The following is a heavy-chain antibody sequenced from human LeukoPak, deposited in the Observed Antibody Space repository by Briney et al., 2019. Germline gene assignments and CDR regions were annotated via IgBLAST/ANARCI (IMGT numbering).Heavy chain of an antibody. CDR1: GFPFSSYA. J-gene: IGHJ4*02. CDR2: ISNDGINK. CDR3: ARDPVSIALQINSDY. Sequence: PGGSLRLSCAASGFPFSSYAMHWVRQAPGRGLEWVAVISNDGINKYYAGSVKGRFTISRDNSKNTLYLQMNSLRPEDSAVYYCARDPVSIALQINSDYWGQGTLVTVSS. D-gene: IGHD1-1*01. V-gene: IGHV3-30-3*01.